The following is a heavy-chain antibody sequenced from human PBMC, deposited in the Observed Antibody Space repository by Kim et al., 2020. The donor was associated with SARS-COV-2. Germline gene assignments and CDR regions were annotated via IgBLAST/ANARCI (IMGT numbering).Heavy chain of an antibody. Sequence: ASVKVSCKASGYTFTSYAMHWVRQAPGQRLEWMGWINAGNGNTKYSQKFQGRVTITRDTSASTAYMELSSLRSEDTAVYYCARGPSMVRGAMGNWFDPWGQGTLVTVSS. J-gene: IGHJ5*02. CDR3: ARGPSMVRGAMGNWFDP. V-gene: IGHV1-3*01. CDR1: GYTFTSYA. CDR2: INAGNGNT. D-gene: IGHD3-10*01.